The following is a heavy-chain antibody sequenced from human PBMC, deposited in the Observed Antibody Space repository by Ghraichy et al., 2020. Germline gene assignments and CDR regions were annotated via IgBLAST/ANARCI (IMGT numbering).Heavy chain of an antibody. CDR2: ITSSSSTI. V-gene: IGHV3-48*02. CDR3: ARETVTQFYYYYMDV. CDR1: GFTFSSYS. D-gene: IGHD4-17*01. J-gene: IGHJ6*03. Sequence: GESLRLSCAASGFTFSSYSMNWVRQAPGKGLEWVSFITSSSSTIYYADSVKGRFTISRDNAQNSLYLQMNSLRDEDTAVYFCARETVTQFYYYYMDVWGKGTAVTVSS.